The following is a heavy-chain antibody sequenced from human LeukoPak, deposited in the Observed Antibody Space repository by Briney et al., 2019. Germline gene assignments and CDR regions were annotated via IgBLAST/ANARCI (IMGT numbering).Heavy chain of an antibody. CDR2: ISAYNGNT. J-gene: IGHJ4*02. CDR1: GYTFTSYG. CDR3: ARDLGEMATITRLPDY. Sequence: ASVKVSCKASGYTFTSYGISWVRQAPGQGLEWMGWISAYNGNTNYAQKLQGRVTMTTDTSTSTAYMELRSLRSDDTAVYCCARDLGEMATITRLPDYWGQGTLVTVSS. D-gene: IGHD5-24*01. V-gene: IGHV1-18*01.